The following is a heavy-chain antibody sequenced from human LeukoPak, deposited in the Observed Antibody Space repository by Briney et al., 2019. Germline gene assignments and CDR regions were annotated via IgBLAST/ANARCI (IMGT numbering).Heavy chain of an antibody. V-gene: IGHV1-2*02. J-gene: IGHJ5*02. CDR2: INPNSGGT. CDR1: GYTFTSYY. CDR3: AREALEWFRPYNWFDP. D-gene: IGHD3-3*01. Sequence: ASVKVSCKASGYTFTSYYMHWVRQAPGQGLEWMGWINPNSGGTNYAQKFQGKVTMTRDTSISTAYMELSRLRSDDTAVYYCAREALEWFRPYNWFDPWGQGTLVTVSS.